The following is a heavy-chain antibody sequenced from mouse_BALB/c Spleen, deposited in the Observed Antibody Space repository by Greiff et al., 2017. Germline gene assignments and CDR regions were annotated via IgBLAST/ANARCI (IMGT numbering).Heavy chain of an antibody. CDR1: GYTFTSYY. CDR2: INPSNGGT. Sequence: QVQLKQSGAELVKPGASVKLSCKASGYTFTSYYMYWVKQRPGQGLEWIGEINPSNGGTNFNEKFKSKATLTVDKSSSTAYMQLSSLTSEDSAVYYCTRLSYYGNSYYAMDYWGQGTSVTVSS. J-gene: IGHJ4*01. V-gene: IGHV1S81*02. D-gene: IGHD2-10*01. CDR3: TRLSYYGNSYYAMDY.